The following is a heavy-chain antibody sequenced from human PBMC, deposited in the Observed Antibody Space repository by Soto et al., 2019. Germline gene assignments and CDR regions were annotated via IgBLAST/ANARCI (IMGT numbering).Heavy chain of an antibody. J-gene: IGHJ4*02. V-gene: IGHV1-18*01. CDR3: ARPFGDYGDYAWSLRY. Sequence: QVQLVQSGAEVKKPGASVKVSCKASGYTFSGYAMGWVRQAPGQRLEWMGWISAYNGNTDYAQKFQGRVTMTTDTSTSTAYMELRSLTSDDTAVYYCARPFGDYGDYAWSLRYWGQGTLVTVSS. D-gene: IGHD4-17*01. CDR2: ISAYNGNT. CDR1: GYTFSGYA.